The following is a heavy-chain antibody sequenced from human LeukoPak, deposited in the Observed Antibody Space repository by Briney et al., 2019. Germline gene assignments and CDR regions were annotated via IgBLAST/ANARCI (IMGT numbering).Heavy chain of an antibody. V-gene: IGHV3-33*06. J-gene: IGHJ4*02. Sequence: GGSLRLSCAASGFIFSNYGMHWVRQAPGKGLEWVAVIWYDGSKKYYADSVKGRFTISRDDSKNTLYLQMNSLRAEDTAVYYCAKSNYFDSGGYYFFDYWGQGTLVTVSS. CDR3: AKSNYFDSGGYYFFDY. CDR2: IWYDGSKK. D-gene: IGHD3-22*01. CDR1: GFIFSNYG.